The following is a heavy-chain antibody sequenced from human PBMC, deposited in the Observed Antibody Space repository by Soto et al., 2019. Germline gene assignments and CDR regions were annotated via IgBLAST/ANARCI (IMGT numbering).Heavy chain of an antibody. J-gene: IGHJ4*02. CDR2: INSDGSRT. CDR1: GFTFSSYW. D-gene: IGHD2-2*01. Sequence: GGSLRLSCAASGFTFSSYWMDWVRQAPGKGLVWVSRINSDGSRTNCADSVRGRFTISRDNAKNTLYLQVDSLRAEDAAVYYCAREGSVVIPAAYYDYWGQGTLVTVSS. CDR3: AREGSVVIPAAYYDY. V-gene: IGHV3-74*01.